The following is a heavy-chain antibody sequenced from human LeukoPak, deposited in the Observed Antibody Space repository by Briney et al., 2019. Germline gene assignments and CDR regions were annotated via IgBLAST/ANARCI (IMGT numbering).Heavy chain of an antibody. Sequence: ASVKVSCKASGGTFSSDTISCVRQAPGQGLEWMGWINTYNGNTNYAQKLQGRVTITTDTSTSTAYMELRSLRSADTAVFYCARDLVDGVGAPGAYWGQGALVTVSS. CDR2: INTYNGNT. J-gene: IGHJ4*02. V-gene: IGHV1-18*01. CDR3: ARDLVDGVGAPGAY. CDR1: GGTFSSDT. D-gene: IGHD1-26*01.